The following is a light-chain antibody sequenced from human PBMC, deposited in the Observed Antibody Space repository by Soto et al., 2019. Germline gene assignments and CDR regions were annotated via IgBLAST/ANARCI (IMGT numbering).Light chain of an antibody. CDR3: QQYNRYPRT. V-gene: IGKV1-5*03. CDR2: RAS. Sequence: DIQMTQSPSTLSASVGDSVTITCRASQSISTWLAWFQQKPGKAPKFLIYRASSLESGIPSRFSGSGSGTEFTFTFSSLQPDDFATYYCQQYNRYPRTFGQGTKVDIK. CDR1: QSISTW. J-gene: IGKJ1*01.